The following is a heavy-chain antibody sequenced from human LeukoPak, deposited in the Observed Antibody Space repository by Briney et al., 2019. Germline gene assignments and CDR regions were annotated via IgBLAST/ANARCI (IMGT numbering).Heavy chain of an antibody. CDR1: GGSISSYY. J-gene: IGHJ4*02. CDR2: IYYSGST. D-gene: IGHD3-16*01. V-gene: IGHV4-59*08. CDR3: ARLAIGVGQCFDY. Sequence: AEALSLTCTVSGGSISSYYWSWIRQPPGKGLEWIGYIYYSGSTNYNPSLKSRVTISVDTSKNKFSLKLSSVTAADTAVYYCARLAIGVGQCFDYWGQGTLVTVSS.